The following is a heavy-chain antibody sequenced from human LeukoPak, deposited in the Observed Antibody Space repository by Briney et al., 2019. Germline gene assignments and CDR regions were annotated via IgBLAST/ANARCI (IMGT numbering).Heavy chain of an antibody. Sequence: GGSLRLSCAASVFTFSDYYMSWIRQAPGKGREWVSYISSSGSTIYYADSVKGRFTISRDNAKNSLYLQMNSLRAEDTAVYYCAREGCSGGSCYSPYYYYYYMDVWGKGTTVTVSS. V-gene: IGHV3-11*01. CDR2: ISSSGSTI. CDR3: AREGCSGGSCYSPYYYYYYMDV. D-gene: IGHD2-15*01. CDR1: VFTFSDYY. J-gene: IGHJ6*03.